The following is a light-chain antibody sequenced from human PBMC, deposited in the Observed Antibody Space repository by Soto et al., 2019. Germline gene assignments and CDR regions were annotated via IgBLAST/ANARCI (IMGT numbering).Light chain of an antibody. J-gene: IGLJ1*01. V-gene: IGLV2-23*01. CDR2: EGS. Sequence: QSVLTQPASLSGSPGQSITISCPGTRSDFWSYNLVSWYQQHPGKAPKLMIYEGSKRPSGVSNRFSGSKSGNTASLTISGLQAEDEADYYCCSYAGSSTSPYVFGTGTKVTVL. CDR1: RSDFWSYNL. CDR3: CSYAGSSTSPYV.